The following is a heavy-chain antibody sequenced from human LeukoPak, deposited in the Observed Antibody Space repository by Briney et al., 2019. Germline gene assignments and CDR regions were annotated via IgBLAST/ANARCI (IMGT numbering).Heavy chain of an antibody. J-gene: IGHJ4*02. V-gene: IGHV3-74*01. Sequence: GGSLRLSCAASGFTFSSYLMHWVRQAPGKGLVWVSRINSDGSSTSYADSVKGRFTISRDNAKNTLYLQMNSLRAEDTAVYYCAREMRGYSYGSGDWGQGTLVTVSS. CDR3: AREMRGYSYGSGD. CDR1: GFTFSSYL. CDR2: INSDGSST. D-gene: IGHD5-18*01.